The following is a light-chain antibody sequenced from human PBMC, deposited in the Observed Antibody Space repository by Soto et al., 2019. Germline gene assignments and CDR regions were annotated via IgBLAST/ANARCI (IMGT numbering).Light chain of an antibody. J-gene: IGKJ2*01. V-gene: IGKV3-15*01. CDR2: DTS. CDR1: QSVSRF. CDR3: QQYNAWPPHT. Sequence: EIVMTQSPATLSVSPGERVTLSCRASQSVSRFLAWYQQRPGQAPRLLIYDTSTRATGVPARFSGSGSGTEFTLIISSLQSEDYGVYYCQQYNAWPPHTFGQGTRVE.